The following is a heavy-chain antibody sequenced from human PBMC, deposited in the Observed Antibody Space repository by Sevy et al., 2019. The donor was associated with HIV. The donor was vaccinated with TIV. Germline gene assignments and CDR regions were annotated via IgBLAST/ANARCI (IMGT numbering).Heavy chain of an antibody. D-gene: IGHD2-15*01. V-gene: IGHV5-51*01. CDR3: AVSKGDCSGGSCYSGDAFDT. Sequence: GGSLRLSCKGSGYSFTSYWIGWVRQMPGKGLEWMGIIYPGDSDTRYSPSFQGQVTISADKSISTAYLKWSSLKASDTSMYYCAVSKGDCSGGSCYSGDAFDTWGQGTMVTVSS. J-gene: IGHJ3*02. CDR1: GYSFTSYW. CDR2: IYPGDSDT.